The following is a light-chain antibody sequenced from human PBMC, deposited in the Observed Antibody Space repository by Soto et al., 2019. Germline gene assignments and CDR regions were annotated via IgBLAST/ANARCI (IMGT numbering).Light chain of an antibody. CDR2: EVS. CDR1: SGDVGGYNY. Sequence: QSVLTQPPSASGSPGQSVTISCAETSGDVGGYNYVSWYQQYPGKVPKLMIYEVSERPSGVPDRFSGSKSGNTAFLTVSGLQAEDEADYYCLSYADTAYVFGTGTKLTVL. V-gene: IGLV2-8*01. CDR3: LSYADTAYV. J-gene: IGLJ1*01.